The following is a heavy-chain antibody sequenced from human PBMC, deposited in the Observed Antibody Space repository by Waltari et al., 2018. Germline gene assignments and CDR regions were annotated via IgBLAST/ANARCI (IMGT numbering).Heavy chain of an antibody. V-gene: IGHV3-15*05. CDR1: GSCLLKVW. J-gene: IGHJ5*02. D-gene: IGHD2-21*02. CDR3: TTANCGGDCPGLNWFDP. CDR2: IRSKADGGTA. Sequence: EVQLVEAGGGLLKTGGCLRLACTASGSCLLKVWMGWVRRVPGKGLDLVGRIRSKADGGTAENAAPVRGRFSISRDDSKNTLYLQMDRLQIEDTAMYYCTTANCGGDCPGLNWFDPWGQGTLVTVSS.